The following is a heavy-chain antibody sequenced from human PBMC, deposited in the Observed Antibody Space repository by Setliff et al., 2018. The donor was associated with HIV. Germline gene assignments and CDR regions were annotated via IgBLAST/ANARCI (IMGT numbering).Heavy chain of an antibody. CDR2: IFSSGST. J-gene: IGHJ5*02. Sequence: ETLSLTCTVSGDSISSYSWYWIRQSPGGGLEWIGFIFSSGSTKYNPSLQSRVTMSIDTSKNQFSLRLTSVTAADTAVYYCARRIDDSGSFPDKNWFDTWGQGSLVTSPQ. CDR1: GDSISSYS. CDR3: ARRIDDSGSFPDKNWFDT. D-gene: IGHD3-10*01. V-gene: IGHV4-4*09.